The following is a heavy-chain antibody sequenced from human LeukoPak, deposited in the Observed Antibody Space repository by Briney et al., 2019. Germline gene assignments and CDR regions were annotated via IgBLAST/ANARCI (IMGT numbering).Heavy chain of an antibody. J-gene: IGHJ2*01. CDR1: GFTFSSYS. CDR2: IRYDGSNK. Sequence: GGSLRLSCAASGFTFSSYSMHWVRQAPGKGLEWVAFIRYDGSNKYYADSVKGRFTISRDNSKNTLYLQMNSLRAEDTAVYYCAKDVGYCSSTSCSTRGWYFDLWGRGTLVTVSS. V-gene: IGHV3-30*02. CDR3: AKDVGYCSSTSCSTRGWYFDL. D-gene: IGHD2-2*01.